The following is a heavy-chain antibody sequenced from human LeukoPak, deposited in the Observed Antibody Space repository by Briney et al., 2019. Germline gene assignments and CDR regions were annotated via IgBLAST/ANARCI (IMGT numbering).Heavy chain of an antibody. J-gene: IGHJ4*02. CDR1: GYTFTSYG. D-gene: IGHD2-2*01. CDR3: ARDRRCSSTSCYDSRTGRYFDY. Sequence: ASVKVSCKASGYTFTSYGSSWVRQAPGQGPEWSGWISAYSIYNGNTNYEQQFQGRVTITADESTSTAYMELSSLTSEDTAVYYCARDRRCSSTSCYDSRTGRYFDYWGQGTLVTVSS. CDR2: ISAYSIYNGNT. V-gene: IGHV1-18*01.